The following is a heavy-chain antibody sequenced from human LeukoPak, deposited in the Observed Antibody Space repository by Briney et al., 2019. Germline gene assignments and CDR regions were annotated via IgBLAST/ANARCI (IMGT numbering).Heavy chain of an antibody. J-gene: IGHJ5*02. CDR3: ATVTRGTTLDH. D-gene: IGHD4-23*01. CDR1: GYTFTRHA. V-gene: IGHV1-3*01. CDR2: INAGNGDT. Sequence: ASVKVSCKASGYTFTRHAIHWVRQAPGQRLEWMGWINAGNGDTKYLQKFQGRVTFTGDTSASTAYMELSSLKSEDTAVYYCATVTRGTTLDHWGQGTLVTVSS.